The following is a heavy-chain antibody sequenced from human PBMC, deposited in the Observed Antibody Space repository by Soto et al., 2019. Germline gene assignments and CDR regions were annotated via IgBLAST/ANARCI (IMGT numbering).Heavy chain of an antibody. J-gene: IGHJ4*02. CDR1: GFTFSNAW. CDR2: IKSKTDGGTT. Sequence: EVQMVESGGGLVKPGGSLRLSCAASGFTFSNAWLSWVRQAPGKGLEWVGRIKSKTDGGTTDYAAPVKGRFTISRDDSINTLYLQLISLKTEDTAVYYCTTDEEEYCSSTSCYTRDYCGQGTLVTVSS. CDR3: TTDEEEYCSSTSCYTRDY. V-gene: IGHV3-15*01. D-gene: IGHD2-2*02.